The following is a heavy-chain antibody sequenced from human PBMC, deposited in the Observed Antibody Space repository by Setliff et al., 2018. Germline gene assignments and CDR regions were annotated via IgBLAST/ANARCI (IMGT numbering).Heavy chain of an antibody. J-gene: IGHJ4*02. CDR1: GGSFSDYY. D-gene: IGHD6-13*01. CDR2: INHSAST. V-gene: IGHV4-34*09. Sequence: SETLSLTCAASGGSFSDYYWTWIRQPPGKGLEWIGEINHSASTYYNPSLKSRVTISVDTSKNQFYLRLSSVTAADTAVYYCARGERAAAGTAGFDYWGQGTLVTVSS. CDR3: ARGERAAAGTAGFDY.